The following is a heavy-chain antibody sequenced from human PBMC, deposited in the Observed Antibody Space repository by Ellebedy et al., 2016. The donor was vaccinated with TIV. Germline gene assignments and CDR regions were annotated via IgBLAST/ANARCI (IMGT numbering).Heavy chain of an antibody. J-gene: IGHJ4*02. D-gene: IGHD6-13*01. CDR3: ARQLAAASGLYDY. CDR1: GYSFTSYW. CDR2: IYPGDSDT. V-gene: IGHV5-51*01. Sequence: GESLKISXKGSGYSFTSYWIGWVRQMPGKGLEWMGIIYPGDSDTRYSPSFQGQVTISADKSISTAYLQWSSLKASDTAMYYCARQLAAASGLYDYWGQGTLVTVSS.